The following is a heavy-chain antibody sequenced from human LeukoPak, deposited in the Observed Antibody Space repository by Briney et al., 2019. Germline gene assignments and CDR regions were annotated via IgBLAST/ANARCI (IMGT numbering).Heavy chain of an antibody. V-gene: IGHV3-23*01. J-gene: IGHJ3*02. CDR1: GFTFSSYG. Sequence: GGSLRLSCAASGFTFSSYGMSWVRQAPGKGLEWVPAISGSGGSTYYADSVKGRFTISRDNSKNTLYLQMNSLRAEDTAVYYCAKLSIDEDAFDIWGQGTMVTVSS. D-gene: IGHD2-21*01. CDR2: ISGSGGST. CDR3: AKLSIDEDAFDI.